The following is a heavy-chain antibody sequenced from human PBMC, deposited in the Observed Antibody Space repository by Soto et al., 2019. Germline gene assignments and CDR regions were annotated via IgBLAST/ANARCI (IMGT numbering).Heavy chain of an antibody. J-gene: IGHJ4*02. Sequence: QVHLQESGPGLVKPSGTLSLICDVSGGSISSGKWWSWVRQPPGKGLEWIGEIYHGGSASYNPSFTSRAVISVDKSKSQLYLNLNSVTAADTAVYFCANNDGWNFDSWGQGILVTVSS. V-gene: IGHV4-4*02. CDR2: IYHGGSA. CDR3: ANNDGWNFDS. CDR1: GGSISSGKW. D-gene: IGHD6-19*01.